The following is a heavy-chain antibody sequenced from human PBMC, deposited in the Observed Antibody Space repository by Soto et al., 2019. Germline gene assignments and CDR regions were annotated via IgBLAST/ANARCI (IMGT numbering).Heavy chain of an antibody. J-gene: IGHJ4*02. CDR2: ISPDSTYI. CDR1: GFTFNDFS. D-gene: IGHD2-2*01. CDR3: TRRYCTSTSCSSPYDY. Sequence: LRLSCAASGFTFNDFSMNWVRQAPGKGLEWVSSISPDSTYIYYADSVKGRFTISRDNAKNSLYLQMNSLRAEDTAVYYCTRRYCTSTSCSSPYDYWGRGTLVTVSS. V-gene: IGHV3-21*01.